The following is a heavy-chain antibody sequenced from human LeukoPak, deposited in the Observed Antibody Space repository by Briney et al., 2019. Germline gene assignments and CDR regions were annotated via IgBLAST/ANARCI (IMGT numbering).Heavy chain of an antibody. CDR2: INPNSGGT. CDR3: ARDRAVAAAGTPFDY. V-gene: IGHV1-2*02. CDR1: GYTFTGYY. J-gene: IGHJ4*02. D-gene: IGHD6-13*01. Sequence: ASVKVSCKASGYTFTGYYMHWVRQAPGQGLEWMGWINPNSGGTNYAQKFQGRVTMTRDTSISTAYMELSRLRSDDTAVYYCARDRAVAAAGTPFDYWGQGTLVTVSS.